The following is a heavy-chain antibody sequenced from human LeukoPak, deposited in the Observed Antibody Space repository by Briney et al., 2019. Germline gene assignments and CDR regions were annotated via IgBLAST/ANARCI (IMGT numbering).Heavy chain of an antibody. CDR3: AELGITMIGGV. V-gene: IGHV3-53*01. Sequence: GGSLRLSCTVSGFTVSSNSMSWVRQAPGKGLEWVSLIYSDNTHYSDSVKGRFTISRDNAKNPLYLQMNSLRAEDTAVYYCAELGITMIGGVWGKGTTVTISS. J-gene: IGHJ6*04. D-gene: IGHD3-10*02. CDR1: GFTVSSNS. CDR2: IYSDNT.